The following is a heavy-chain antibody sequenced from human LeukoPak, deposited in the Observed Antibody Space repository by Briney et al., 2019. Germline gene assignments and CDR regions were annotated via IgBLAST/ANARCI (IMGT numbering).Heavy chain of an antibody. CDR3: AKEGYYDSSGYHPNPTDY. Sequence: GGSLRLSCAASGFTFSSYAMHWVRQAPGKGLEGVAVISYDGSNKYYAASVKGRFTISRDNSKNTLYLQMNSLRAEDTAVYYCAKEGYYDSSGYHPNPTDYWGQGTLVTVSS. CDR2: ISYDGSNK. J-gene: IGHJ4*02. V-gene: IGHV3-30-3*01. D-gene: IGHD3-22*01. CDR1: GFTFSSYA.